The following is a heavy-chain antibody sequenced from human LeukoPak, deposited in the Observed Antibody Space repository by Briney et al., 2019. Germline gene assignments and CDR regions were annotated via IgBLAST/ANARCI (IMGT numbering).Heavy chain of an antibody. J-gene: IGHJ4*02. D-gene: IGHD3-22*01. CDR1: GFTFGDYA. Sequence: GGSLRLSCTASGFTFGDYAMSWVRQAPGKGLEWVGFIRSKAYGGTTEYAASVKGRFTISRDDSKGIAYLQMNSLKTEDTAVYYCTRDSSGYLLYYFDYWGQGTLVTVSS. CDR2: IRSKAYGGTT. V-gene: IGHV3-49*04. CDR3: TRDSSGYLLYYFDY.